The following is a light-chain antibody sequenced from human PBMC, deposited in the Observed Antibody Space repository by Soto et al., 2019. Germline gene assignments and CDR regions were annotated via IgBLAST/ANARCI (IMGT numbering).Light chain of an antibody. CDR1: SSDIGRFNF. CDR2: EVT. CDR3: SSYTGSRDPYV. Sequence: QSALTQPPSASWSPGQSVTISCTGTSSDIGRFNFVSWYQQHPGKAPKLLIYEVTKRPSGVPDRFSGSKSGNAASLTVSGLQGEDEADYFCSSYTGSRDPYVFGTGTKVTVL. V-gene: IGLV2-8*01. J-gene: IGLJ1*01.